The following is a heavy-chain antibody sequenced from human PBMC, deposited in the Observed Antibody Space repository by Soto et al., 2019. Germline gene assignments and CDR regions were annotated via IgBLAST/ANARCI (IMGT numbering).Heavy chain of an antibody. V-gene: IGHV1-18*01. J-gene: IGHJ5*02. CDR1: GYSFTTYG. Sequence: ASVKVSCKASGYSFTTYGISWVRQAPGQGLEWMGWIIAYNGNTNYAQKFQGRVTVTTDTSTRPVYMEMTSLSYDDTAIYYFARVIFNWFDPWAQGTLVTVSS. CDR3: ARVIFNWFDP. CDR2: IIAYNGNT. D-gene: IGHD3-22*01.